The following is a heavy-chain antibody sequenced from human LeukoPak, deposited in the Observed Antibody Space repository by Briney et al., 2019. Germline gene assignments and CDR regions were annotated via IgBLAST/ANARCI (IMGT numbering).Heavy chain of an antibody. Sequence: TGGSLRLSCSASGFTFSSYAMHWVRQAPGKGLEYVSSISSPGDKTYYANPVKGRFTISRDNSKNTLYLQMSSLRVEDTAVYYCVKDRYVDYWGQGTLVTVSS. V-gene: IGHV3-64D*09. D-gene: IGHD3-16*01. CDR3: VKDRYVDY. CDR1: GFTFSSYA. CDR2: ISSPGDKT. J-gene: IGHJ4*02.